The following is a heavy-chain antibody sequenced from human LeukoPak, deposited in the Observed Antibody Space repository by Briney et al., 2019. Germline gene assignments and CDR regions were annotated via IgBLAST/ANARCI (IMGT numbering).Heavy chain of an antibody. CDR3: AREAVSDAFDI. CDR1: GYTFTSYY. J-gene: IGHJ3*02. V-gene: IGHV1-46*01. CDR2: INPSGGST. D-gene: IGHD3-16*02. Sequence: ASVKVSCKASGYTFTSYYMHWLRQAPAQGLEWMGIINPSGGSTSYAQKFQGRVTMTRDTSTSTVYMELSSLRSEDTAVYYCAREAVSDAFDIWGQGTMVTVSS.